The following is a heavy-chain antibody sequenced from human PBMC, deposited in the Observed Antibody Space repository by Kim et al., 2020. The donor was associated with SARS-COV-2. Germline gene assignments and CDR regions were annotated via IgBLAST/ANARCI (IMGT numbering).Heavy chain of an antibody. V-gene: IGHV3-7*01. D-gene: IGHD3-10*01. CDR1: GFTFSSYW. J-gene: IGHJ6*02. CDR2: IKQDGSEK. Sequence: GGSLRLSCAASGFTFSSYWMSWVRQAPGKGLEWVANIKQDGSEKYYVDSVKGRFTISRDNAKNSLYLQMNSLRAEDTAVYYCARDGYGSGTGYYYYGMDAGGQGTPVPVSS. CDR3: ARDGYGSGTGYYYYGMDA.